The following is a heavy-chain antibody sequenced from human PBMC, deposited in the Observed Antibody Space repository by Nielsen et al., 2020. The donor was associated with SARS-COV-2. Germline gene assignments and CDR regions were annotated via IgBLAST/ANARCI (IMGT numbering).Heavy chain of an antibody. CDR2: INHNGRA. CDR1: GASFTAYH. J-gene: IGHJ4*02. V-gene: IGHV4-34*01. D-gene: IGHD3-10*01. Sequence: SETLSLTCAVHGASFTAYHWSWIRQSPGRGLEWIGEINHNGRANYNPSLKSRVMMSVDTSKGHFSLDVTSVTAADTAVYFCVRVLAVGSGSYYLPTFDYWGQGSQVTVSS. CDR3: VRVLAVGSGSYYLPTFDY.